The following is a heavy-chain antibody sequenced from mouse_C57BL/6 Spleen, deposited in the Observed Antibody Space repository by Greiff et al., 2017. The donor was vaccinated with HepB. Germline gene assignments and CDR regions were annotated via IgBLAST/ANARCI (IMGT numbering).Heavy chain of an antibody. Sequence: QVQLQQPGTELVKPGASVKLSCKASGYTFTSYWMHWVKQRPGQGLEWIGNINPSNGGTNYNEKFKSKATLTVDKSSSTAYMQLSSLTSEDSAVYYFAEGYYSNYGDYAMDYWGQGTSVTVSS. V-gene: IGHV1-53*01. CDR1: GYTFTSYW. D-gene: IGHD2-5*01. CDR3: AEGYYSNYGDYAMDY. J-gene: IGHJ4*01. CDR2: INPSNGGT.